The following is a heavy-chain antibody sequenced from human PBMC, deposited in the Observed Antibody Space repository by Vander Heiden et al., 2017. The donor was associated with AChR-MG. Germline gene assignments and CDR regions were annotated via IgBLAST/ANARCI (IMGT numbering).Heavy chain of an antibody. Sequence: EVQLLESGGGLVQPGGSLRLSCAASGSLFGSFAMGGVRQAPGKGLEWVSAISGSGGSTDYADSVKGRFTISRDNSKNTMYLQMNRMRAEDTEVYYCAKETRRGYYSGLDYWGQGTLVTVSS. J-gene: IGHJ4*02. CDR2: ISGSGGST. CDR3: AKETRRGYYSGLDY. CDR1: GSLFGSFA. V-gene: IGHV3-23*01. D-gene: IGHD3-22*01.